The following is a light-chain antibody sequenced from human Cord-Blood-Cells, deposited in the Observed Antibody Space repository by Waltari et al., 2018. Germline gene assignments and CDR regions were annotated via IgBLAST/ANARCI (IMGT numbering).Light chain of an antibody. CDR3: QSYDSSLRPV. J-gene: IGLJ2*01. CDR2: GNS. Sequence: QSVLTQPPSVSGAPGQGVTISCTGSSSNIGAGYDVHWYQQLPGTAPKLLIYGNSNRPAGVPDRFSGSKSGTSASLAITGLQAEDEADYYCQSYDSSLRPVFGGGTKLTVL. V-gene: IGLV1-40*01. CDR1: SSNIGAGYD.